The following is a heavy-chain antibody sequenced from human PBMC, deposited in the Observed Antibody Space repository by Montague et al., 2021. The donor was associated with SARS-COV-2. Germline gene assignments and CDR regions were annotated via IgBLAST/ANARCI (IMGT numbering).Heavy chain of an antibody. V-gene: IGHV3-9*01. Sequence: SLRLSCAASGFTFDDYAMHWVRQAPGKGLEWVSGISWNSGSLGYADSVXGRFTISRDNAKNSLYLQMNSLRAEDTALYYCAKDMGPYGSGPYGMDVWGQGTTVTVPS. D-gene: IGHD3-10*01. CDR3: AKDMGPYGSGPYGMDV. CDR1: GFTFDDYA. CDR2: ISWNSGSL. J-gene: IGHJ6*02.